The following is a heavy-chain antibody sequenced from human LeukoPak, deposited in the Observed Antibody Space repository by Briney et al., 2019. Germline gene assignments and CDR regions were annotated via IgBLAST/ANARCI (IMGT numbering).Heavy chain of an antibody. CDR2: IHYNGIT. Sequence: SETLSLTCSVSGSMYNYYWSWIRQPPGKGLEWIGYIHYNGITNYDPSLESRVTMSLDTSKNQVSLKLTSVTAADTAVYYCARHISSGGTYAHFESWGRGTLVTVPS. CDR1: GSMYNYY. D-gene: IGHD1-26*01. J-gene: IGHJ4*02. V-gene: IGHV4-59*08. CDR3: ARHISSGGTYAHFES.